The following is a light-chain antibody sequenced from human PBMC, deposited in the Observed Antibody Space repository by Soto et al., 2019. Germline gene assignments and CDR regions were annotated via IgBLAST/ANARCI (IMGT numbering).Light chain of an antibody. CDR3: QSHDGSNPWV. CDR2: EDN. V-gene: IGLV6-57*02. Sequence: LAQPRSVSGSPGQSVTISCTGTDSDIGTYDYVSWFQQHPGRAPTTVIYEDNQRPSGVPDRFSGSFDSSSNSASLTISGLKTEDEADYYCQSHDGSNPWVFGGGTKLTVL. CDR1: DSDIGTYDY. J-gene: IGLJ3*02.